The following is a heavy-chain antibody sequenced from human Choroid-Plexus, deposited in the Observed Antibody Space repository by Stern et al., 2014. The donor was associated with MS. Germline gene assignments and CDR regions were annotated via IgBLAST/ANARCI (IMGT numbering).Heavy chain of an antibody. CDR1: GFSFSSFG. D-gene: IGHD2/OR15-2a*01. Sequence: VQLVESGGGVVQPGRPLRLSCAASGFSFSSFGLHWVRQAPGKGLEWGALISFDGRKDYADSVQGRFAISRDNSKNTLYLQMNSLRAEDTAVYYCAKDRQYLTFFFDFWGQGSLVTVSS. J-gene: IGHJ4*02. CDR2: ISFDGRK. V-gene: IGHV3-30*18. CDR3: AKDRQYLTFFFDF.